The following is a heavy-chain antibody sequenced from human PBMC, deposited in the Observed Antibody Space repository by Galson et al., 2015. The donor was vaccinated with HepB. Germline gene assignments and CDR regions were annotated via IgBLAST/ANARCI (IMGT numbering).Heavy chain of an antibody. CDR3: ARDIGAVRDNYYYYYGMDV. J-gene: IGHJ6*02. CDR1: GFTFSSYS. Sequence: SLRLSCAASGFTFSSYSMNWVRQAPGKGLEWVSYISSSSSTIYYADSVKGRFTISRDNAKNSLYLQMNSLRAEDTAVYYCARDIGAVRDNYYYYYGMDVWGQGTTVTVSS. V-gene: IGHV3-48*01. CDR2: ISSSSSTI. D-gene: IGHD2-21*01.